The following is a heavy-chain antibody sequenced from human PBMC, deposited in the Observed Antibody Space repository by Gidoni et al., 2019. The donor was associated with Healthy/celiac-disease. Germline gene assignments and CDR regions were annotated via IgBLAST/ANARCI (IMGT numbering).Heavy chain of an antibody. D-gene: IGHD1-1*01. CDR2: IIPIFGTA. J-gene: IGHJ6*03. V-gene: IGHV1-69*01. CDR3: ARPAGPVNFAQERNYYYMDV. CDR1: GGTFSSYA. Sequence: QVQLVQSGAEVKKPGSSVKVSCKASGGTFSSYAISWVRQAPGQGLEWMGGIIPIFGTANYAQKFQGRVTITADESTSTAYMELSSLRSEDTAVYYCARPAGPVNFAQERNYYYMDVWGKGTTVTVSS.